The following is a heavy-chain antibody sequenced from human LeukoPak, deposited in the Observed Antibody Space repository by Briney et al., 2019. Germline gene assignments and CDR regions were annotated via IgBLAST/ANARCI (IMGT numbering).Heavy chain of an antibody. Sequence: ASVKVSCKASGGTFSSYAISWVRQAPGQGLEWMGGIIPIFGTANYAQKFQGRVTITADKSTSTAYMELSSLRSEDTAVYYCARGLGEYYGSGSYYGYFDSGGKGTLVTVSS. J-gene: IGHJ4*02. CDR1: GGTFSSYA. CDR3: ARGLGEYYGSGSYYGYFDS. V-gene: IGHV1-69*06. CDR2: IIPIFGTA. D-gene: IGHD3-10*01.